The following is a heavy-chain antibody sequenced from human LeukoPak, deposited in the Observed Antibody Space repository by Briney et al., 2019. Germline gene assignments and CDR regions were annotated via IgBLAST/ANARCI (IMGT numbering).Heavy chain of an antibody. J-gene: IGHJ6*02. CDR3: ARGRSNYYGMDV. CDR1: DGSINSYY. D-gene: IGHD1-26*01. Sequence: SETLSLTCSVSDGSINSYYWNWIRRPPGKGLEWIRYIYYNGNTNYSPPLKSRVTMSVDTSKNLFSLKVSSVTAADTAVYYCARGRSNYYGMDVWGQGTTVTVSS. CDR2: IYYNGNT. V-gene: IGHV4-59*01.